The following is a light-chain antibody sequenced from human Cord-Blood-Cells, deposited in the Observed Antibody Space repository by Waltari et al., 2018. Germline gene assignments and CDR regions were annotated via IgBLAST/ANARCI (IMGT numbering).Light chain of an antibody. CDR2: EVS. V-gene: IGLV2-8*01. J-gene: IGLJ1*01. CDR1: SSDVGGYNY. CDR3: SSYAGSNNYV. Sequence: QSALTQPPSASGSPGQSVTISCTGTSSDVGGYNYVSWYKQHPGKAPNLMIYEVSKRPSGVPDRFSGSKSGNTASLTVSGLQAEDEADYYCSSYAGSNNYVFGTGTKVTVL.